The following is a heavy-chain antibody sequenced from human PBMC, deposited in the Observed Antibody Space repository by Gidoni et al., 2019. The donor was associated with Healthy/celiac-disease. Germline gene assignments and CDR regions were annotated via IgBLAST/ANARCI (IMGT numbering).Heavy chain of an antibody. CDR3: ARQGYCSSTSCYRAYYYYYMDV. D-gene: IGHD2-2*02. CDR2: INHSGST. V-gene: IGHV4-34*01. CDR1: GGSFSGYY. Sequence: QVQLQQWGAGLLKPSETLSLTCAVYGGSFSGYYWRWIRQPPGKGLEWIGEINHSGSTNYNPSLKSRVTISVDTSKNQFSLKLSSVTAADTAVYYCARQGYCSSTSCYRAYYYYYMDVWGKGTTVTVSS. J-gene: IGHJ6*03.